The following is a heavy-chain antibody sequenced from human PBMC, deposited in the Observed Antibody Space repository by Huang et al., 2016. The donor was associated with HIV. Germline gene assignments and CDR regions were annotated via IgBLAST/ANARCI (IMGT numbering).Heavy chain of an antibody. V-gene: IGHV1-69*13. CDR1: GGSFNNFG. CDR3: AKRGGAWGSPYAFDL. D-gene: IGHD3-16*01. CDR2: RIPRLGTR. J-gene: IGHJ3*01. Sequence: QVQLVQSGAEVRTPGSSVKVSCRASGGSFNNFGINWVQQAQGQGLEWGGGRIPRLGTRNDAQRFKDRVTITADETTGVVHLEVTSLRSDDTAVYFCAKRGGAWGSPYAFDLWGPGTMVTVSS.